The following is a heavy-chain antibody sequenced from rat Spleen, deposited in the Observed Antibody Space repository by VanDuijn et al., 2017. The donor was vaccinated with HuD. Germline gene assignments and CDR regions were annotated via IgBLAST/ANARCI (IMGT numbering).Heavy chain of an antibody. CDR3: ARSQLSDWFAY. D-gene: IGHD1-2*01. CDR1: GYSITSNY. Sequence: EVQLQESGPGLVKPSQSLSLTCSVTGYSITSNYWGWIRKFPGNKMEWIGHISYSGSTTYNPSLKSRISITRDTSKNQFFLHLNSITTGDTATYYCARSQLSDWFAYWGQGTLVTVSS. CDR2: ISYSGST. J-gene: IGHJ3*01. V-gene: IGHV3-1*01.